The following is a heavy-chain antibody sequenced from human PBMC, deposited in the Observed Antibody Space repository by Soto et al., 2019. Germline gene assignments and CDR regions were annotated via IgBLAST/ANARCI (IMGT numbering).Heavy chain of an antibody. J-gene: IGHJ4*02. Sequence: ASVKVSCKASGGSFSNFGISWVRQAPGQGLEWMGWISAYNGNTNYAQKLQGRVTMTTDTSTSTAYMELRSLRSDDTAVYYCARLAFTTVVTYYFDYWGQGTLVTVSS. D-gene: IGHD4-17*01. CDR2: ISAYNGNT. CDR3: ARLAFTTVVTYYFDY. CDR1: GGSFSNFG. V-gene: IGHV1-18*04.